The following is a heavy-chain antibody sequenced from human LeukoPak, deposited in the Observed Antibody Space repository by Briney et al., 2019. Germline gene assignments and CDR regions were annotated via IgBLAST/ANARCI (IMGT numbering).Heavy chain of an antibody. CDR1: GFSFGSYA. Sequence: GGSLRLPWAASGFSFGSYAMGWTRQAPGQGLEWVSAISGSGSHANYAESVKGRFTISRDNSKNTLYLQMHSLIAADTAVYYCGSGPVGTTVPWGQGTLVTVSS. J-gene: IGHJ5*02. D-gene: IGHD1-1*01. CDR2: ISGSGSHA. CDR3: GSGPVGTTVP. V-gene: IGHV3-23*01.